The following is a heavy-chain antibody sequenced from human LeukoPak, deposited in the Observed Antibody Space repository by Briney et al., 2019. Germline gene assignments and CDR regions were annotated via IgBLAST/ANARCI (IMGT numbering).Heavy chain of an antibody. V-gene: IGHV3-7*01. D-gene: IGHD3-16*02. CDR2: IKQDGSEK. CDR1: GFTFSSYW. J-gene: IGHJ4*02. Sequence: GGSLRLSCAASGFTFSSYWMSWVRQAPGKGLEWVANIKQDGSEKYYVGSVKGRFTISRDNAKNSMYLQMNRLRAEDTAVYYCARDLGYYDYVWGSYRYRDLFDYWGQGTLVTVSS. CDR3: ARDLGYYDYVWGSYRYRDLFDY.